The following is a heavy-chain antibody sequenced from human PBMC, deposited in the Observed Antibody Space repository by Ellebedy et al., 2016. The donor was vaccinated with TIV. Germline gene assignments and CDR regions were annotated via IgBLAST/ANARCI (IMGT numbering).Heavy chain of an antibody. CDR2: IIPIFGSA. Sequence: SVKVSXXASGGTFSSYAISWVRQAPGQGLEWMEGIIPIFGSANYAQKFQGRVTIIADESTSTAYMELSSLRSEDTAVYYCARDRLSEVLNGGLGVNQLLAPYYMDVWGKGTTVTVSS. J-gene: IGHJ6*03. D-gene: IGHD2-2*01. CDR3: ARDRLSEVLNGGLGVNQLLAPYYMDV. V-gene: IGHV1-69*13. CDR1: GGTFSSYA.